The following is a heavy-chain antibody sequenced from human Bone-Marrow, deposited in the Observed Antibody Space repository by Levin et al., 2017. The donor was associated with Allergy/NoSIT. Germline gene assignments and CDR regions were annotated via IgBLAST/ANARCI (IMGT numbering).Heavy chain of an antibody. J-gene: IGHJ3*01. CDR1: GFALNTSGIR. CDR3: ARCQRGTYIFDF. Sequence: SGPTLVKPTETLTLACTFSGFALNTSGIRVSWIRQPPGKALEWLARIDWDGDKFYNTSLKTRLTISNDPSKNQVVLTRVNMDPLDTGTYYCARCQRGTYIFDFWGQGTMVTVSS. V-gene: IGHV2-70*04. D-gene: IGHD1-1*01. CDR2: IDWDGDK.